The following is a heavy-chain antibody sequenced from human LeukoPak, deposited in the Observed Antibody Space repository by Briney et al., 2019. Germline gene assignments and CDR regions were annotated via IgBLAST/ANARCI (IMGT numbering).Heavy chain of an antibody. Sequence: GASVKVSCKASGGTFSSYAISWVRQAPGQGLEWMGWISAYNGHTNYAQKLQGRVTMTTDTSTSTAYMELRSLRSDDTAVYYCAREIYYYDSSGYPHFDYWGQGTLVTVSS. D-gene: IGHD3-22*01. V-gene: IGHV1-18*01. J-gene: IGHJ4*02. CDR1: GGTFSSYA. CDR3: AREIYYYDSSGYPHFDY. CDR2: ISAYNGHT.